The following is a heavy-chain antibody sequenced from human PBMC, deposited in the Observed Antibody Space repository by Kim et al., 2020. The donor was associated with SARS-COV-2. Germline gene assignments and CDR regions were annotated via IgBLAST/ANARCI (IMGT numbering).Heavy chain of an antibody. CDR3: ARGGDIVPTVYFDW. V-gene: IGHV4-31*03. CDR1: GGSISSGDYY. D-gene: IGHD5-12*01. J-gene: IGHJ4*02. Sequence: SETLSLTCTVSGGSISSGDYYWSWIRQHPGKGLEWIGYISHSGSTYYNPSLKSRVIISVDTSKNQFSLKLSSVTAADTAVYYCARGGDIVPTVYFDWWGQGTLVTVSS. CDR2: ISHSGST.